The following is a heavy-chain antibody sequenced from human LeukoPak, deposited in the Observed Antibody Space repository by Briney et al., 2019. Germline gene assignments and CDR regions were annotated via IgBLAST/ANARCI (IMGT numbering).Heavy chain of an antibody. CDR2: IGGGDDDR. D-gene: IGHD2-8*01. CDR1: GFTFSNYA. CDR3: AKDSWSGNGIYDPFDI. Sequence: PGGSLRLSCAASGFTFSNYAMYWVRQARGKGLEWVSAIGGGDDDRYYTDSVKGRFTVSRDNSKNTLFLQMNSLRPEDTAVYYCAKDSWSGNGIYDPFDIWGQGTLVTVSS. V-gene: IGHV3-23*01. J-gene: IGHJ3*02.